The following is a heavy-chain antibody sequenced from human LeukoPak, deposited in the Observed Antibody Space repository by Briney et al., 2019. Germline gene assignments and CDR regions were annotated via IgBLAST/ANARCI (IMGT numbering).Heavy chain of an antibody. D-gene: IGHD3-10*01. CDR2: ISYDGSNK. CDR1: GFTFSSYA. J-gene: IGHJ3*02. CDR3: ARGPFYGSGLPPGAFDI. V-gene: IGHV3-30-3*01. Sequence: GWSLRLSCAASGFTFSSYAMHWVRQAPGKGLAWVAVISYDGSNKYYADSVKGRFTISRDNSKNTLYLQMNSLRAEDTAVYYCARGPFYGSGLPPGAFDIWGQGTMVTVSS.